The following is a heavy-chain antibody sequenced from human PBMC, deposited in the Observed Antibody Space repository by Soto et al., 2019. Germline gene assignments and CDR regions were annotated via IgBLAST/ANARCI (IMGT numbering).Heavy chain of an antibody. Sequence: EVQLVASGGGLVQPGGSLRLSCAASGFTFSTFWMHWVRQAPGKGLVWVSRIDTDGTSGSYADSVKGRFTMSRDNLKKSLSLQMNSLSVEDTAVYYCARERKPYGYSDIDFWGQGTLVTVSS. CDR3: ARERKPYGYSDIDF. CDR2: IDTDGTSG. D-gene: IGHD5-18*01. V-gene: IGHV3-74*01. J-gene: IGHJ4*02. CDR1: GFTFSTFW.